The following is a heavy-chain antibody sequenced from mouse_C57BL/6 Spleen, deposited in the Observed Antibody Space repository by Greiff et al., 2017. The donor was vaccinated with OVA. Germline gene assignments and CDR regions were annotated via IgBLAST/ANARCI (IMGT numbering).Heavy chain of an antibody. V-gene: IGHV1-55*01. CDR2: IYPGSGST. J-gene: IGHJ4*01. Sequence: QVQLQQSGAELVRPGASVKMSCKASGYTFTSYWITWVKQRPGQGLEWIGDIYPGSGSTNYNEKFKSKATLTVDTSSSTAYMQLSSLTSEDSAVYYCAREGANWDGDYYAMDYWGQGTSVTVSS. D-gene: IGHD4-1*01. CDR3: AREGANWDGDYYAMDY. CDR1: GYTFTSYW.